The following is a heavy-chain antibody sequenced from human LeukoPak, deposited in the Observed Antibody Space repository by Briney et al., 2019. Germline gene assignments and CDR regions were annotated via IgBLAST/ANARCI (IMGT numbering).Heavy chain of an antibody. CDR2: IYYSGST. Sequence: PSETLSLTCTVSGGSISSGGYYWSWIRQHPGKGLERIGYIYYSGSTYYNPSLKSRVTISVDTSKNQFSLKLSSVTAADTAVYYCARERVAAAARYGMDVWGQGTTVTVSS. D-gene: IGHD2-15*01. J-gene: IGHJ6*02. CDR1: GGSISSGGYY. CDR3: ARERVAAAARYGMDV. V-gene: IGHV4-31*03.